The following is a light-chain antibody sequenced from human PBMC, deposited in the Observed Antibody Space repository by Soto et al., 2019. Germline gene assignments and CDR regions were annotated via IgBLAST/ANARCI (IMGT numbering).Light chain of an antibody. CDR3: QQYNDWSPAWT. J-gene: IGKJ1*01. CDR2: GAS. CDR1: QSVGFK. V-gene: IGKV3-15*01. Sequence: EIVMTQSPATLSVSPGERATLSCRASQSVGFKLAWYQQKPGQAPRLLIYGASTRATGIPARFSGSGSGTQFTLTISSLQSEDFAVYYCQQYNDWSPAWTFGQGTKVEI.